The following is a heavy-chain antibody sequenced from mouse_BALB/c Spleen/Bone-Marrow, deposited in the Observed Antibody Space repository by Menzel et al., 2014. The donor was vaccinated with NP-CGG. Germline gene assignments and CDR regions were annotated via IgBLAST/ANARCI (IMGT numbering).Heavy chain of an antibody. V-gene: IGHV2-9*02. CDR3: ARRDGYQSFPYFDY. J-gene: IGHJ2*01. CDR1: GFSLTSYG. D-gene: IGHD2-3*01. Sequence: VKLVESGPGLVAPSQSLSITCTVSGFSLTSYGVHWVRQPPGKGLEWLGVIWAGGSTNYNSALMSRLSISKDNSKSQVFLKMNSLQTDDTAMYYCARRDGYQSFPYFDYWGQGTTPTVSS. CDR2: IWAGGST.